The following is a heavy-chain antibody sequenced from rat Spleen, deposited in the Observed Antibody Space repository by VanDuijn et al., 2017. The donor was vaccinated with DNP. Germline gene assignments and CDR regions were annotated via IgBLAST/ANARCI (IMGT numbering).Heavy chain of an antibody. CDR2: ITSSGGST. J-gene: IGHJ2*01. Sequence: EVELVESGGDLVQPGRSLKLSCVASGFAFNNYRMTWIRQVPGKGLEWVASITSSGGSTYYPESVKGGLTISRDNAKNTLYLQMNSLRSEATAPYYCSRPHHDGSYFDYWGQGVMVTVSS. CDR3: SRPHHDGSYFDY. D-gene: IGHD1-7*01. V-gene: IGHV5-31*01. CDR1: GFAFNNYR.